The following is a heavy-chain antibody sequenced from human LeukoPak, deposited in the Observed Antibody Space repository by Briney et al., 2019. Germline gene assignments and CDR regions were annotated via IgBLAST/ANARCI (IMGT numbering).Heavy chain of an antibody. J-gene: IGHJ4*02. D-gene: IGHD1-26*01. CDR3: ARVSRRIVGGPDY. V-gene: IGHV4-39*07. CDR2: IYYSGST. Sequence: SETLSLTCTVSGGSISSSSYYWGWSRQTPGKGLEWSGSIYYSGSTYYNPSLKSRVTISVDTSKNQFSLKLSSVTAADTAVYYCARVSRRIVGGPDYWGQGTLVTVSS. CDR1: GGSISSSSYY.